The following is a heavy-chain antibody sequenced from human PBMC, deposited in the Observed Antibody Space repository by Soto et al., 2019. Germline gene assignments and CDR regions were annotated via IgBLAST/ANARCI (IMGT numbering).Heavy chain of an antibody. V-gene: IGHV4-59*01. Sequence: SETLSLTCTVSGGSISSYYWSWIRQPPGKGLEWIGYIYYSGSTNYNPSLKSRVTISVDTSKNQFSLKLSSVTAADTAVYYCARDGSGSYYLNWFDPWGQGTLVTVS. J-gene: IGHJ5*02. CDR1: GGSISSYY. CDR2: IYYSGST. D-gene: IGHD3-10*01. CDR3: ARDGSGSYYLNWFDP.